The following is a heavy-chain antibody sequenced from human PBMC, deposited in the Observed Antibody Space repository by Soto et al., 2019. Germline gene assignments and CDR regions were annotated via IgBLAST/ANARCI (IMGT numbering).Heavy chain of an antibody. CDR3: AKGRGSGWAWYFDN. J-gene: IGHJ4*02. Sequence: GSLRLSCAASGFSFSSYAMTWVRQAPGKGLEWVSAIDSDASAYYADSVKGRFTISRDKSKGTLYLQISSLRAEDTAVYYRAKGRGSGWAWYFDNWGQGTLVTVSS. V-gene: IGHV3-23*01. CDR1: GFSFSSYA. D-gene: IGHD6-19*01. CDR2: IDSDASA.